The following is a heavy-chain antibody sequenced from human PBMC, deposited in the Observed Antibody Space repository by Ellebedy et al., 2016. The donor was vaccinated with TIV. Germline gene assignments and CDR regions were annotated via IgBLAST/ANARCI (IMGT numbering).Heavy chain of an antibody. Sequence: PGGSLRLSCAASGFTFSNYGMHWVRQAPGTGLEWVAVVSYDGSNKYYADSVNGRFTISRDNSKNTLYLQMNSLRAEDMAVYYCARRGYCSGGSCASVPFDYWGQGTLVTVSS. CDR1: GFTFSNYG. CDR3: ARRGYCSGGSCASVPFDY. V-gene: IGHV3-30*03. CDR2: VSYDGSNK. J-gene: IGHJ4*02. D-gene: IGHD2-15*01.